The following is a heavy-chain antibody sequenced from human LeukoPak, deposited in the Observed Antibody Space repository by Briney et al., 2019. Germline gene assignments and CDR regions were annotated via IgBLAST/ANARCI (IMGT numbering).Heavy chain of an antibody. D-gene: IGHD2-2*01. Sequence: GGSLRLSCAASGFTFSSYAMSWVRQAPGKGLEWVSEISGSGGSTYYADSVKGRFTISRDNSKNTLYLQMNSLRAEDTAVYYCAKDEDIVVVPAAEYFQHWGQGTLVTVSS. CDR2: ISGSGGST. CDR1: GFTFSSYA. J-gene: IGHJ1*01. CDR3: AKDEDIVVVPAAEYFQH. V-gene: IGHV3-23*01.